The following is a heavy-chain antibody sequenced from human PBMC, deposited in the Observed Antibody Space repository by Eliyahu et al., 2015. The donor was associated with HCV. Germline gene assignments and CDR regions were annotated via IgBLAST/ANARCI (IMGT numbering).Heavy chain of an antibody. J-gene: IGHJ6*02. CDR3: AKDQGIVVVPPRYGMDG. D-gene: IGHD2-2*01. V-gene: IGHV3-30*18. Sequence: GKGLEWVAVISYDGSNKNYADSVKSRFTISRDNSKNTLYLQMNSLRAEDTAVYYCAKDQGIVVVPPRYGMDGWGHGTTVTVSS. CDR2: ISYDGSNK.